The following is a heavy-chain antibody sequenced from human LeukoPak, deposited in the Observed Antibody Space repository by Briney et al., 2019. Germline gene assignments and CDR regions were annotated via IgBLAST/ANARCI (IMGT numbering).Heavy chain of an antibody. CDR3: ASIYDSSANWFDP. Sequence: SETLSLTCTVSGGSISSGNYHWAWIRQPPGKGLECIGSIYHTGNTYYNSSLESRVTISVDTSKNQFSLKLSSVTAADTAVYYCASIYDSSANWFDPWGQGTLVTVSS. J-gene: IGHJ5*02. CDR1: GGSISSGNYH. V-gene: IGHV4-39*01. D-gene: IGHD3-22*01. CDR2: IYHTGNT.